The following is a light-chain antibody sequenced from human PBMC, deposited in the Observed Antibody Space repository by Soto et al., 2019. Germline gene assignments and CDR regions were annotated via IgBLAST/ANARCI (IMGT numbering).Light chain of an antibody. V-gene: IGKV3-20*01. CDR1: QSVSTY. CDR3: KQYDSSPRT. J-gene: IGKJ1*01. CDR2: GVY. Sequence: EIVLTQSPATLSLSPGERATLSCRASQSVSTYLAWYQQKPGQAPRPLIYGVYSRATGIPDWFSGSGSGTDFTLTIRRLEPEDFAVYYCKQYDSSPRTFGQGTKVDIK.